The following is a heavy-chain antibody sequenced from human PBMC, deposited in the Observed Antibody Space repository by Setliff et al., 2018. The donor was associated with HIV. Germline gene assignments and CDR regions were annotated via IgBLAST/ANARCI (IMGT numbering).Heavy chain of an antibody. CDR2: IYYSGST. V-gene: IGHV4-39*01. Sequence: PSETLSLTCTVPGVSISSSSYYWGWIRQPPGKGLEWIGSIYYSGSTYYNPSLKSRVTISVDTSKNQFSLKLSSVTAADTAVYYCASPASGGSSGQYHYWGQGTLVTVSS. D-gene: IGHD6-19*01. J-gene: IGHJ4*02. CDR3: ASPASGGSSGQYHY. CDR1: GVSISSSSYY.